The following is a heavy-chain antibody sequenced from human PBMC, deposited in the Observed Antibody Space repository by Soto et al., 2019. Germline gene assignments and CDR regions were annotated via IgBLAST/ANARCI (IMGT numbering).Heavy chain of an antibody. Sequence: EVQLVESGGGLVQPGRSLRLSCAASGFTFDNYAMHWVRQAPGKGLEWVSSISWNSGNTDYAGFVKGRFIITRDSAKNSLYLQMNSLRAEDTALYYCARSLKYCSSTNCRAYFDYWAHGTRVTVSS. CDR1: GFTFDNYA. D-gene: IGHD2-2*01. CDR2: ISWNSGNT. V-gene: IGHV3-9*01. J-gene: IGHJ4*01. CDR3: ARSLKYCSSTNCRAYFDY.